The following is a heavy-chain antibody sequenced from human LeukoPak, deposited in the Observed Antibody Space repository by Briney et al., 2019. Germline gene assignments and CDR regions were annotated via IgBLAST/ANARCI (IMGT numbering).Heavy chain of an antibody. V-gene: IGHV3-73*01. D-gene: IGHD4-17*01. CDR1: GFTFSGSA. Sequence: PGGSLRLSCAASGFTFSGSAMRWVRQASGKGLEWVGRIRSKANSYATAYAASVKGRFTISRDDSKNTAYLQMNSLKTEDTAVYYCTSPTTGTGLYYYYMDVWGKGTTVTVSS. CDR3: TSPTTGTGLYYYYMDV. J-gene: IGHJ6*03. CDR2: IRSKANSYAT.